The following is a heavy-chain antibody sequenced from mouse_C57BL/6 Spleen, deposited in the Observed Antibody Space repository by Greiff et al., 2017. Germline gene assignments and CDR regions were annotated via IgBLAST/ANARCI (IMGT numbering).Heavy chain of an antibody. Sequence: EVNVVESGGGLVKPGGSLKLSCAASGFTFSSYAMSWVRQTPEKRLEWVATISDGGSYTYYPDNVKGRFTISRDNAKNNLYLQMSHLKSEDTAMYYCARGGSSYRYFDVWGTGTTVTVSS. J-gene: IGHJ1*03. V-gene: IGHV5-4*03. CDR3: ARGGSSYRYFDV. CDR1: GFTFSSYA. D-gene: IGHD1-1*01. CDR2: ISDGGSYT.